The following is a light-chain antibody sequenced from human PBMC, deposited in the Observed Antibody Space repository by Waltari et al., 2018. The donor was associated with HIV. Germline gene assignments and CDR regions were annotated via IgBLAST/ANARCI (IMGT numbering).Light chain of an antibody. V-gene: IGLV2-14*01. J-gene: IGLJ2*01. Sequence: QSALTQPASVSGSPGQSITISCTGTRGDVGGYNYVSCYHQHPGKPPKLMIYEVSNRPSGVSNRFSGSKSGNTASLTISGLQAEDEADYYCSSYTSSSTLYVVFGGGTKLTVL. CDR2: EVS. CDR3: SSYTSSSTLYVV. CDR1: RGDVGGYNY.